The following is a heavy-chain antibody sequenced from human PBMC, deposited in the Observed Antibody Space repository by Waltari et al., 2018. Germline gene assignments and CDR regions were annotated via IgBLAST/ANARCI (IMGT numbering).Heavy chain of an antibody. CDR2: IYTSGST. J-gene: IGHJ3*02. D-gene: IGHD4-17*01. Sequence: QVQLQESGPGLVKPSQTLSLTCTVSGGSISSGSYYWSWIRQPAGKGLEWIGRIYTSGSTDYSPSRQIRVTISVDTSKNPFSLKLSSVTAADTAVYYCARAATVVSRWAFDIWGQGTMVTVSS. CDR3: ARAATVVSRWAFDI. V-gene: IGHV4-61*02. CDR1: GGSISSGSYY.